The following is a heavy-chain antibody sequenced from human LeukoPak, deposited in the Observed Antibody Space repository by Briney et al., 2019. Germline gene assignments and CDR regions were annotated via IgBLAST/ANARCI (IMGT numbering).Heavy chain of an antibody. CDR1: GFTFSYFA. D-gene: IGHD3-22*01. CDR2: IYSNGGST. Sequence: GGSLRLSCSASGFTFSYFAMHWVRQPPGKGLEYVSAIYSNGGSTYYADSVKGRFTISRDNSKNTLYLQMNSLRAEDTAVYYCARDGLWYYYDSSGYWDAFDIWGQGTMVTASS. J-gene: IGHJ3*02. CDR3: ARDGLWYYYDSSGYWDAFDI. V-gene: IGHV3-64*04.